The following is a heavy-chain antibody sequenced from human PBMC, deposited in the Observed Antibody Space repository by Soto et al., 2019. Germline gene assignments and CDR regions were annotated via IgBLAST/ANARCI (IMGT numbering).Heavy chain of an antibody. Sequence: GAAVNVSCKASGYTFTSYAMHWVRPAPGQRLEWMGWINAGNGNTKYSQKFQGRVTITRDTSASTAYMELSSLRSEDTAVYYCARARVYGDYYFDYWGQGTLVTVSS. V-gene: IGHV1-3*01. CDR1: GYTFTSYA. D-gene: IGHD4-17*01. J-gene: IGHJ4*02. CDR3: ARARVYGDYYFDY. CDR2: INAGNGNT.